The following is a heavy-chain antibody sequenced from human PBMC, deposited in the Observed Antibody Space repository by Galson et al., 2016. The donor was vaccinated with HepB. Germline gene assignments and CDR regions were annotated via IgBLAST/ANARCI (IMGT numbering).Heavy chain of an antibody. V-gene: IGHV4-31*03. CDR1: GGSISSRGYY. CDR3: ARASGWLVDY. D-gene: IGHD2-21*01. Sequence: TLSLTCTVSGGSISSRGYYWSWIRQHPDKGLEWIGYIDSSGSAHYNPSLQTRVAISADPSKNQFSLKLVSVTAADAALYYCARASGWLVDYWGRGALVTVSS. CDR2: IDSSGSA. J-gene: IGHJ4*02.